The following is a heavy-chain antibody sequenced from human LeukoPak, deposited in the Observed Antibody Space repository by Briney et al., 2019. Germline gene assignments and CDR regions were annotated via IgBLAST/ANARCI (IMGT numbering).Heavy chain of an antibody. CDR1: GFTFSSYG. V-gene: IGHV3-23*01. CDR2: ISGSGGST. J-gene: IGHJ4*02. CDR3: AKDQMVRGVKGCDY. D-gene: IGHD3-10*01. Sequence: GGTLRLSCAASGFTFSSYGMSWVRQAPGKGLEWVSAISGSGGSTYYADSVKGRFTISRDNSKNTLYLQMNSLRAEDTAVYYCAKDQMVRGVKGCDYWGQGTLVTVSS.